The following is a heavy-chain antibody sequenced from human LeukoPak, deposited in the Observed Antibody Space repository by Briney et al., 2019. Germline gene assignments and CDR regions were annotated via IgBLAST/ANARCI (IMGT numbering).Heavy chain of an antibody. D-gene: IGHD3-10*01. Sequence: SETLSLTCAVYGRSFSGYYWSWIRQPPGKGLEWIGEINHSGSTNYSPSLKSRVTISVDTSKNQFSLKLSSVTAADTAVYYCARSTRYYGSGYWGQGTLVTVSS. CDR2: INHSGST. CDR3: ARSTRYYGSGY. V-gene: IGHV4-34*01. J-gene: IGHJ4*02. CDR1: GRSFSGYY.